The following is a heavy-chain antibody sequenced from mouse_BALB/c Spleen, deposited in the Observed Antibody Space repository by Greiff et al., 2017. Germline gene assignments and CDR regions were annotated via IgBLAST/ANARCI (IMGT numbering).Heavy chain of an antibody. CDR2: ISYSGST. CDR3: ARSGLYYGNYVRAMDY. V-gene: IGHV3-2*02. J-gene: IGHJ4*01. D-gene: IGHD2-1*01. Sequence: EVKLQESGPGLVKPSQSLSLTCTVTGYSITSDYAWNWIRQFPGNKLEWMGYISYSGSTSYNPSLKSRISITRDTSKNQFFLQLNSVTTEDTATYYCARSGLYYGNYVRAMDYWGQGTSVTVSS. CDR1: GYSITSDYA.